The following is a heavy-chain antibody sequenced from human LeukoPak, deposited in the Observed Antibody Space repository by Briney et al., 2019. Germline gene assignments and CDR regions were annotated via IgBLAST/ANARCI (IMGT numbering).Heavy chain of an antibody. CDR3: ATSRVFDY. Sequence: GGSLRLSCAGSGFTFSSYSMNWVCQGPGEEPEWLSYINSKGDNILYRDSVKGRFTISRDNAENSLYLQMNSLKAEDTAVYYCATSRVFDYWGQGALVIVSS. J-gene: IGHJ4*02. V-gene: IGHV3-48*04. CDR2: INSKGDNI. CDR1: GFTFSSYS.